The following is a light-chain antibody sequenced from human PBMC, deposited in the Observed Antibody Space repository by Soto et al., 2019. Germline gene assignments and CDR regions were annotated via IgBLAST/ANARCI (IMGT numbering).Light chain of an antibody. CDR1: QSISSG. CDR2: DAS. CDR3: QQYNSYSPLN. V-gene: IGKV1-5*01. Sequence: DIQMTQSPSSLSASVVDRVTITFLASQSISSGLAWYQQKPGKAPDLLIFDASTLESGVPSRFSGSGSGTDFTLTISSLQPDDFATYYCQQYNSYSPLNFGGGTKVDIK. J-gene: IGKJ4*01.